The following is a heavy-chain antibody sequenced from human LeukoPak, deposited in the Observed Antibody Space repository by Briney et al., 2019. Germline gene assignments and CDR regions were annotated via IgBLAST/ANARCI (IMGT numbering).Heavy chain of an antibody. V-gene: IGHV1-69*13. CDR3: ARGYYYDSSGYYVGAFDI. D-gene: IGHD3-22*01. CDR2: IIPIFGTA. Sequence: ASVKVSCKASGYTFTSYDINWVRQAPGQGLEWMGGIIPIFGTANYAQKFQGRVTITADESTSTAYMELSSLRSEDTAVYYCARGYYYDSSGYYVGAFDIWGQGTMVTVSS. CDR1: GYTFTSYD. J-gene: IGHJ3*02.